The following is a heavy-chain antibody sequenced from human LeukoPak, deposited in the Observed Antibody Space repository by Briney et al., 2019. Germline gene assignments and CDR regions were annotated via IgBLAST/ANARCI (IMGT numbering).Heavy chain of an antibody. Sequence: ASVKVSCKASGGTFRNYGITWVRQAPGQGLEWMGWIKSNSGGTHYAQKFQGRVTMTRDTSITTAYMELSRLTSDDTAVYYCARDQGGTIDYWGQGTLVTVSS. CDR1: GGTFRNYG. CDR2: IKSNSGGT. J-gene: IGHJ4*02. D-gene: IGHD1-7*01. CDR3: ARDQGGTIDY. V-gene: IGHV1-2*02.